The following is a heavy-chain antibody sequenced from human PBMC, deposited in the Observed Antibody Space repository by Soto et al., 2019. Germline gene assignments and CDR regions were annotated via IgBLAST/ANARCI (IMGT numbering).Heavy chain of an antibody. J-gene: IGHJ4*02. D-gene: IGHD3-16*02. Sequence: GGSPRLCCAACGVTVCSYAMSWVRQEPGKGLEWVSTIRAGGGSTDYRDSVKGRFTVSRDNSKNMLYMQMNSLRAEDTAVYYCTTYDYIWGNHRYRWAYWGQGALVTVSS. V-gene: IGHV3-23*01. CDR1: GVTVCSYA. CDR3: TTYDYIWGNHRYRWAY. CDR2: IRAGGGST.